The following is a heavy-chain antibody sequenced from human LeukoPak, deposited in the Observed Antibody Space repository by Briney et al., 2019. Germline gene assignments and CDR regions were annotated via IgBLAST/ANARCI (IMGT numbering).Heavy chain of an antibody. Sequence: GGSLSLSCAASGFTFSSYSMIWVREAPGKGLEWVSYISSSSSDIYYADSVKGRFTISRDNAKNSLYLQMNSLRAEDTAVYYCARDRLSFRFGELLDYWGQGTLVTVSS. CDR1: GFTFSSYS. CDR2: ISSSSSDI. CDR3: ARDRLSFRFGELLDY. D-gene: IGHD3-10*01. J-gene: IGHJ4*02. V-gene: IGHV3-21*01.